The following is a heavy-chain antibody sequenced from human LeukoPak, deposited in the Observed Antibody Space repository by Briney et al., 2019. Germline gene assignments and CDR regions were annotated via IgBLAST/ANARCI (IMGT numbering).Heavy chain of an antibody. Sequence: GGSLRLSCAASGFTFSSYAMSWVRQAPGKGLEWVSAISGSGGSTYYADSVKGRFTISRDNSKNTLYLQMNSLRAEDTAVYYCAKASYSSTWDHTYYFDYRGQGTLVTVSS. V-gene: IGHV3-23*01. CDR2: ISGSGGST. D-gene: IGHD6-13*01. CDR3: AKASYSSTWDHTYYFDY. CDR1: GFTFSSYA. J-gene: IGHJ4*02.